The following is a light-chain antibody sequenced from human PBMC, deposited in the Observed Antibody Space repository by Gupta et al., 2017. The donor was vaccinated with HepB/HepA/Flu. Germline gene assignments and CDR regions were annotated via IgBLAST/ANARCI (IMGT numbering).Light chain of an antibody. CDR1: QSVSSSH. CDR3: QQYDGLAGYT. Sequence: EIVLTQSPGTLSLSPGERATLSCRASQSVSSSHLAWYQQKPGQAPRLLIYSSSSRATGIPERFSGSGSGTDFTLTISGLEPEDFAVYSCQQYDGLAGYTFGQGTKLEIK. J-gene: IGKJ2*01. V-gene: IGKV3-20*01. CDR2: SSS.